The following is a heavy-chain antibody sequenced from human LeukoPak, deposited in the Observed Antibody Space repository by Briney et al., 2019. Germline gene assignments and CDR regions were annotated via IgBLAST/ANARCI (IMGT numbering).Heavy chain of an antibody. CDR1: GFTFSSYA. CDR2: ISGSGGST. V-gene: IGHV3-23*01. Sequence: GGSLRLSCVASGFTFSSYAMSWVRQAPGKGLEWVSAISGSGGSTYYADSVKGRFSISRDNSKNTLYLQMNSLRAEDTAVYYCAKDIKAYYYDSSGYYYGSLYFDYWGQGTLVTVSS. J-gene: IGHJ4*02. D-gene: IGHD3-22*01. CDR3: AKDIKAYYYDSSGYYYGSLYFDY.